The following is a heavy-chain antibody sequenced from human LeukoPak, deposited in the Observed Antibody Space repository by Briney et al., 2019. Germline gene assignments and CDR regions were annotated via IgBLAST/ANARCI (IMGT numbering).Heavy chain of an antibody. CDR1: GFTFSSYA. CDR3: AKGHCSSTSCLSSAEYFQH. D-gene: IGHD2-2*01. CDR2: ISGSGGST. J-gene: IGHJ1*01. V-gene: IGHV3-23*01. Sequence: GGSLRLSWAASGFTFSSYAMSWVRQAPGKGLEWVSAISGSGGSTYYADSVKGRFTISRDNSKNTLYLQMNSLRAEDTAVYYCAKGHCSSTSCLSSAEYFQHWGQGTLVTVSS.